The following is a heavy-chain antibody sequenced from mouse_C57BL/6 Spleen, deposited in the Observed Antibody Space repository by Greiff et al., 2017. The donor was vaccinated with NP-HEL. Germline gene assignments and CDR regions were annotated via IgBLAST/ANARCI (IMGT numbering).Heavy chain of an antibody. D-gene: IGHD2-4*01. Sequence: VQLQQSGAELVKPGASVKMSCKASGYTFTSYWITWVKQRPGQGLEWIGDIYPGSGSTNYNEKFKSKATLTVDTSSSTAYMQLSSLTSEDSAVYYCARGGYDYDDGYYFDYWGKGTTLTVSS. J-gene: IGHJ2*01. CDR1: GYTFTSYW. V-gene: IGHV1-55*01. CDR3: ARGGYDYDDGYYFDY. CDR2: IYPGSGST.